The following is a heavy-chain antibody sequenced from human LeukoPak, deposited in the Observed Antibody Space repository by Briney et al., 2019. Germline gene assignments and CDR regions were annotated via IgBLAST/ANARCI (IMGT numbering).Heavy chain of an antibody. J-gene: IGHJ3*02. D-gene: IGHD2-21*01. CDR1: GFTFSAYF. V-gene: IGHV3-30-3*01. CDR3: ARERQDTVLHSGAFDI. Sequence: GRFLRLSCAASGFTFSAYFMHWVRQAPGKGLEWVADIASDGTHTFYAESVKGRFTISRDNSKNTLYLQMNSLRAEDTAVYFCARERQDTVLHSGAFDIWGQGTMVTVSS. CDR2: IASDGTHT.